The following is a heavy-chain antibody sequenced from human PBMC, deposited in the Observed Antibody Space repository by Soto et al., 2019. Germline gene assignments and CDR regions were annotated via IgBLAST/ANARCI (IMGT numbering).Heavy chain of an antibody. CDR1: GFTFSSHA. Sequence: GGSLRLSCAVSGFTFSSHAMNWVRQAPGKGLEWVSGISGSGGRAYYADSVQGRFTISRDNSKNTLYLQINSLGVEDTAVYYCAKTIAASTYYFDYWGQGTLVTVSS. V-gene: IGHV3-23*01. CDR2: ISGSGGRA. D-gene: IGHD6-13*01. J-gene: IGHJ4*02. CDR3: AKTIAASTYYFDY.